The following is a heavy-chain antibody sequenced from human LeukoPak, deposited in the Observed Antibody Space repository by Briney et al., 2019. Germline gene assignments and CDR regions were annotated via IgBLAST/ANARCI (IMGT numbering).Heavy chain of an antibody. D-gene: IGHD3-9*01. CDR1: GFTFSSYG. CDR2: IRYDGSNK. Sequence: GGSLRLSCAASGFTFSSYGMHWVRQAPGKGLEWVAFIRYDGSNKYYADSVKGRFTISRDNSKNTLYLQMNSLRAEDTAVYYCARSYYDILTGYYHYFDYWGQGTLVTVSS. V-gene: IGHV3-30*02. J-gene: IGHJ4*02. CDR3: ARSYYDILTGYYHYFDY.